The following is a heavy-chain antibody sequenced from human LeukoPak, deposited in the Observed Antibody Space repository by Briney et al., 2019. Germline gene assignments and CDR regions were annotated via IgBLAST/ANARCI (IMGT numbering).Heavy chain of an antibody. D-gene: IGHD1-26*01. CDR2: INHSGST. J-gene: IGHJ4*02. CDR1: GGSFSGYY. Sequence: SETLSLTCAVYGGSFSGYYWSWLRQPPGKGREGIGEINHSGSTNYNPSLTSRVTISVDTTKKKFSLKLSSVTAADTAVYYCARGRGSYYLPGWGQGTLVTVSS. V-gene: IGHV4-34*01. CDR3: ARGRGSYYLPG.